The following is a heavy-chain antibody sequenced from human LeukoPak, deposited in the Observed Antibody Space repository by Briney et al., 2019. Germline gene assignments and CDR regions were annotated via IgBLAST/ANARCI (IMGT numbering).Heavy chain of an antibody. CDR3: AREGYQLLAFDY. V-gene: IGHV3-23*01. CDR1: GFTFSSYA. Sequence: PGGSLRLSCAASGFTFSSYAMSWVRQAPGKGLEWVSSISASGGSTYYADSVKGRFTISRDNAKNSLYLQMNSLRAEDTAVYYCAREGYQLLAFDYWGQGTLVTASS. D-gene: IGHD2-2*01. J-gene: IGHJ4*02. CDR2: ISASGGST.